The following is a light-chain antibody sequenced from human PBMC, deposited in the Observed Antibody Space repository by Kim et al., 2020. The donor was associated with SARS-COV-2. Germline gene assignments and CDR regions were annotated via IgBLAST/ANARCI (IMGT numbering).Light chain of an antibody. CDR3: QQYGSSLYT. V-gene: IGKV3-20*01. CDR1: QSISSSY. Sequence: LSPGERATLACRSSQSISSSYLAWYQQKPGQAPRLLIYGASSRATGIPDRFSGSGSGTDFTLTITRLEPEDFAVYYCQQYGSSLYTFGQGTKLEIK. J-gene: IGKJ2*01. CDR2: GAS.